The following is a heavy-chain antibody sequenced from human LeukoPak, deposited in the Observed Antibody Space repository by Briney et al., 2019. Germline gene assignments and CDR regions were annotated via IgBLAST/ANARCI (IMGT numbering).Heavy chain of an antibody. Sequence: GGSLRLSCAASGVTFSSYWMHWVRQAPGKGLVRVSRINSDGSSTSYADSVKGRFTISRDNAKNTLYLQMNSLRAEDTAVYYCARRSAAKDAFDIWGQGTMVTVSS. J-gene: IGHJ3*02. CDR1: GVTFSSYW. CDR3: ARRSAAKDAFDI. D-gene: IGHD6-25*01. V-gene: IGHV3-74*01. CDR2: INSDGSST.